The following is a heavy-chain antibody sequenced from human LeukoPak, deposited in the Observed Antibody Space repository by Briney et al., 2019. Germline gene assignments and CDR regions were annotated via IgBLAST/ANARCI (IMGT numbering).Heavy chain of an antibody. D-gene: IGHD3-10*02. CDR3: AELGITMIGGV. V-gene: IGHV3-23*01. J-gene: IGHJ6*04. Sequence: GGSLRLSCAASGFTFSSYVMSWVRQAPGKGLEWVSVISGSGSSTDYTDSVKGRFTISRDNAKNSLYLQMNSLRAEDTAVYYCAELGITMIGGVWGKGTAVTISS. CDR2: ISGSGSST. CDR1: GFTFSSYV.